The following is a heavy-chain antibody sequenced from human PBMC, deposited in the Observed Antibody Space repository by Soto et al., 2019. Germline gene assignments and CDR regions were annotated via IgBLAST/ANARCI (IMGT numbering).Heavy chain of an antibody. V-gene: IGHV1-69*13. CDR2: IIPIFGTA. Sequence: SVKVSCKASGGTFSSYAISWVRQAPGQGLEWMGGIIPIFGTANYAQKFQGRVTITADESTSTAYMELSSLRSEDTAVYYCARDLDHYYDSSGYQNWGQGTLVTVSS. CDR3: ARDLDHYYDSSGYQN. CDR1: GGTFSSYA. J-gene: IGHJ4*02. D-gene: IGHD3-22*01.